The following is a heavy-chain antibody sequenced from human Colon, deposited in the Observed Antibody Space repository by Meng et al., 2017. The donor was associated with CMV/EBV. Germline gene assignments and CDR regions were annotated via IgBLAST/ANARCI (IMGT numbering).Heavy chain of an antibody. Sequence: GESLKIFFVASGFTLSSYDMHWVRQAPGKGLEWISHINTESLTTVYADSVKGRFNISRDNAKNSVYLQMNSLRAEDTAVYYCARKGWNYREAFDMWGQGTRVTVSS. J-gene: IGHJ3*02. D-gene: IGHD3-16*02. CDR3: ARKGWNYREAFDM. CDR1: GFTLSSYD. V-gene: IGHV3-48*03. CDR2: INTESLTT.